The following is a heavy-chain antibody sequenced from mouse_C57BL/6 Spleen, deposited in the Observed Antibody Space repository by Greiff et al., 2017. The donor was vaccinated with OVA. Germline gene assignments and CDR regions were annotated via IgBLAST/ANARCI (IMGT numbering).Heavy chain of an antibody. V-gene: IGHV1-76*01. CDR1: GYTFTDYY. CDR2: IYPGSGNT. CDR3: ASRRYDGNSHYAMDY. D-gene: IGHD2-1*01. J-gene: IGHJ4*01. Sequence: QVQLQQSGAELVRPGASVKLSCKASGYTFTDYYINWVKQRPGQGLEWIARIYPGSGNTYYNEKFQGKATLTAEKSSSTAYMQLSSRTSEDSAVYFCASRRYDGNSHYAMDYWGQGTSVTVSS.